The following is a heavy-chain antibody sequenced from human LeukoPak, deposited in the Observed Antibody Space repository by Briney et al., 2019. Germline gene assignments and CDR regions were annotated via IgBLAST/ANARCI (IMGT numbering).Heavy chain of an antibody. V-gene: IGHV1-46*01. CDR3: ASSYDSSGRDY. CDR2: IKPSGGST. D-gene: IGHD3-22*01. J-gene: IGHJ4*02. CDR1: GYTFTSYY. Sequence: ASVKGSCKASGYTFTSYYTHWVRQAPGQGLEWMGRIKPSGGSTAYAQKFQGRVTMTRDMSTSTVYMELSSLRAEDTAVYYCASSYDSSGRDYWGQGTLVTVSS.